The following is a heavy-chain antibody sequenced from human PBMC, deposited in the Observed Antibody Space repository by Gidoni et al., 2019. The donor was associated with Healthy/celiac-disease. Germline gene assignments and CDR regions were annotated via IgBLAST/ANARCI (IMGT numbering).Heavy chain of an antibody. V-gene: IGHV3-21*01. CDR3: ARGVDGSFYYGMDV. J-gene: IGHJ6*02. CDR2: ISSSSSYI. Sequence: EVQLVESGGGLVKPGGSLRLSCAASGFTFSSYSMNWVRQAPGKGLEWVSSISSSSSYISYADSVKGRFTISRDNAKNSLYLQMNSLRAEDTAVYYCARGVDGSFYYGMDVWGQGTTVTVSS. CDR1: GFTFSSYS. D-gene: IGHD2-15*01.